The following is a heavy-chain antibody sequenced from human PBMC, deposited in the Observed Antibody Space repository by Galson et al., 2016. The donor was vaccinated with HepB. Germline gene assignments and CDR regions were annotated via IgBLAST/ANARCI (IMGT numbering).Heavy chain of an antibody. Sequence: SLRLSCAASGLSVNSNYMNWVRQAPGKGLEWVSVIYSGGTTYYADSVKGRFTISRDDSKNTLYLQMNSLRVEDTAMYYCASMCCTNGVCYQKGGYFHHWGQGTLVTVSS. J-gene: IGHJ1*01. CDR2: IYSGGTT. CDR1: GLSVNSNY. CDR3: ASMCCTNGVCYQKGGYFHH. D-gene: IGHD2-8*01. V-gene: IGHV3-53*01.